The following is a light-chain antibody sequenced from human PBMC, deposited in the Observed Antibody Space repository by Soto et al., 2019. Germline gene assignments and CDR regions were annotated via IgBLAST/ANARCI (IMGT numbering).Light chain of an antibody. CDR3: QSHDKRLTAYV. V-gene: IGLV1-40*01. Sequence: SVLTQPPSVSGAPVQRVTISCSGTSSSIGAGYEVHWYHQLPGTAPKLVVSGNGNRPSGVPDRLSASKSGTSASLAITGLQAEDEGHYYCQSHDKRLTAYVFGTGTKVTVL. CDR1: SSSIGAGYE. J-gene: IGLJ1*01. CDR2: GNG.